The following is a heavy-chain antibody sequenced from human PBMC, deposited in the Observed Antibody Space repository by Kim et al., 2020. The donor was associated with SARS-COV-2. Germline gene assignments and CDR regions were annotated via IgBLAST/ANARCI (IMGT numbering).Heavy chain of an antibody. J-gene: IGHJ6*02. Sequence: SETLSLTCTVSGGSISSYYWSWIRQPPGKGLEWIGYIYYSGSTNYNPSLKSRVTISVDTSKNQFSLKLSSVTAADTAVYYCASYGDYYGMDVWGQGTTVTVSS. CDR1: GGSISSYY. D-gene: IGHD3-10*01. V-gene: IGHV4-59*01. CDR3: ASYGDYYGMDV. CDR2: IYYSGST.